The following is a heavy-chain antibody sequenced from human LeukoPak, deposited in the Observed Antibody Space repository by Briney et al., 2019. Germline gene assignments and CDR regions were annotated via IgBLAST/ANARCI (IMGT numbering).Heavy chain of an antibody. CDR2: ISGSGGST. CDR3: AKGGGYNFDSFFDS. Sequence: GGSLRLSCAASGFTFITYAMTWVRQAPGKRLEWVSTISGSGGSTYYADSVKGRFRIARDNSKNTLVLQMDSLRAEDTAVYYCAKGGGYNFDSFFDSWGQGTLVTVSS. CDR1: GFTFITYA. J-gene: IGHJ4*02. V-gene: IGHV3-23*01. D-gene: IGHD5-24*01.